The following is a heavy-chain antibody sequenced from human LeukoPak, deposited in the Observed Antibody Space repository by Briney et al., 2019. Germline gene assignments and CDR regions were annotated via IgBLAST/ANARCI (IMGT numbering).Heavy chain of an antibody. CDR2: INPSGGST. CDR3: ARDAVHGYSSSWFYY. V-gene: IGHV1-46*01. CDR1: GYTFTSYY. Sequence: ASVKVSCKASGYTFTSYYMHWVRQAPGQGLEWMGIINPSGGSTSYAQKFQGRVTMTRDTSTSTVYMELSSLRSEDTAVYYCARDAVHGYSSSWFYYWGQGTLVTVSS. D-gene: IGHD6-13*01. J-gene: IGHJ4*02.